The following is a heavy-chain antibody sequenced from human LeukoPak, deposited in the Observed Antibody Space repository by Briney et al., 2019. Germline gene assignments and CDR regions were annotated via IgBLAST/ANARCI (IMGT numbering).Heavy chain of an antibody. Sequence: SETLSLTCAVYGGSFSGSYWTWIRQPPGKGLEWIGEIFHSGDTNYKPSLKSRVTISVDKSKNQFSLKLSSVTAADTAVYYCAGAHCGGDCYSGRAFDIWGQGTMVTVSS. D-gene: IGHD2-21*02. V-gene: IGHV4-34*12. J-gene: IGHJ3*02. CDR3: AGAHCGGDCYSGRAFDI. CDR2: IFHSGDT. CDR1: GGSFSGSY.